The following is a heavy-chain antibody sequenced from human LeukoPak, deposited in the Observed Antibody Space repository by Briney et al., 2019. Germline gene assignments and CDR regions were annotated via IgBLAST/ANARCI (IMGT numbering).Heavy chain of an antibody. J-gene: IGHJ4*02. CDR1: GGSISSSNYY. D-gene: IGHD3-10*01. Sequence: SETLSLTCTVAGGSISSSNYYWGWIRQPPGKGLEWIGNIYYSGSTYYNPSLKSRITISVDTSKNQFSLKLSSVTAADTAVYYCARDNYYGSGSYRGFDYWGQGTLVTVSS. V-gene: IGHV4-39*07. CDR3: ARDNYYGSGSYRGFDY. CDR2: IYYSGST.